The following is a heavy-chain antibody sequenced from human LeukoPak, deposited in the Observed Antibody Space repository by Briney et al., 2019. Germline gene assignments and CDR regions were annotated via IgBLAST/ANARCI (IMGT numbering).Heavy chain of an antibody. Sequence: KPSQTLSLTCTVSGGSISSSSYYWGWIRQPPGKGLEWIGYIYYSGSTNYNPSLKSRVTISVDTSKNQFSLQLNSVTPEDTAVYYCARDLSSGSYYVYFDYWGQGTLVTVSS. CDR2: IYYSGST. D-gene: IGHD1-26*01. CDR3: ARDLSSGSYYVYFDY. V-gene: IGHV4-61*05. CDR1: GGSISSSSYY. J-gene: IGHJ4*02.